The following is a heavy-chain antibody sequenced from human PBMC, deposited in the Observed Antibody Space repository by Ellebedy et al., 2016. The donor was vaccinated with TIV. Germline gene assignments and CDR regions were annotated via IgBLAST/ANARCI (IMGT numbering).Heavy chain of an antibody. V-gene: IGHV1-69*13. CDR3: ASDSGSYSYAFDI. CDR1: GGTFSSYA. D-gene: IGHD1-26*01. J-gene: IGHJ3*02. CDR2: IIPIFGTA. Sequence: ASVKVSCKASGGTFSSYAISWVRQAPGQGLEWMGGIIPIFGTANYAQKFQGRVTITADESTSTAYMELSSLRSEDTAVYYCASDSGSYSYAFDIWGQGTMVTVSS.